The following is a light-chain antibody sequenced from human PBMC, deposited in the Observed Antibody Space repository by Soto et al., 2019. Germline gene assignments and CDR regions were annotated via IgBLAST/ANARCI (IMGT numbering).Light chain of an antibody. J-gene: IGLJ2*01. Sequence: QSVLTQPPSVSATPGQRVTIACSGGRSNIGSNHVYWYQHLPGTAPKLVIFRNDQRPSGVPDRFSGSKSGTSASLAISGLRSDDEAEYYCATWDDSLRAVDFGGGTKVTVL. V-gene: IGLV1-47*01. CDR2: RND. CDR1: RSNIGSNH. CDR3: ATWDDSLRAVD.